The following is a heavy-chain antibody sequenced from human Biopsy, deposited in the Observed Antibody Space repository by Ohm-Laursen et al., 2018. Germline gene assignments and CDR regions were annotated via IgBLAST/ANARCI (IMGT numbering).Heavy chain of an antibody. CDR3: ATGPVQMVYANLRGEFAS. J-gene: IGHJ5*02. D-gene: IGHD2-8*01. CDR1: GFDFSDYS. V-gene: IGHV3-23*01. CDR2: ISASDDSK. Sequence: SLRLSCTAPGFDFSDYSMSWVRQAPGKGLEWVSSISASDDSKYYGDSVKGRFTISRDSSTNTLYLQMNGLRADDTAVYYCATGPVQMVYANLRGEFASWGQGALVTVSS.